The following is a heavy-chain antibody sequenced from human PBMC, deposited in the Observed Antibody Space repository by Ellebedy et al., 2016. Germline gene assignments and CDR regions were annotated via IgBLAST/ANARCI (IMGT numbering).Heavy chain of an antibody. CDR1: GGSLNNYY. CDR2: IYFSGNT. J-gene: IGHJ4*02. Sequence: SETLSLTCTVSGGSLNNYYWSWIRQPPGEGLEWNGYIYFSGNTNYNPSLKSRVTILVDRSKNQFSLRLSSMTAADTAVYYCARGLTPHFDSWGQGTLVTVSS. CDR3: ARGLTPHFDS. V-gene: IGHV4-59*12. D-gene: IGHD2-21*02.